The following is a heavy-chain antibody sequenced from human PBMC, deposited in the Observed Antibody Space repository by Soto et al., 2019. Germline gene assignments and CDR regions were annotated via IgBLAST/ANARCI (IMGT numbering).Heavy chain of an antibody. J-gene: IGHJ5*02. D-gene: IGHD6-19*01. CDR3: AKDTGSSVEENWFDP. CDR2: ISYDGSNK. V-gene: IGHV3-30*18. Sequence: QVQLVESGGGVVQPGRSLRLSCAASGFTFSSYGMHWVRQAPGKGLEWVAVISYDGSNKYYADSVKGRFTISRDNSKNTLYLQMNSLRAEDTAVYYCAKDTGSSVEENWFDPWGQGTLVTVSS. CDR1: GFTFSSYG.